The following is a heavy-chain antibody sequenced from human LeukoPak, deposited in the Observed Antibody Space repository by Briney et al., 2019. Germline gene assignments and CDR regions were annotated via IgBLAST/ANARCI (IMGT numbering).Heavy chain of an antibody. CDR1: GGSISSSSYY. Sequence: ASETLSLTCTVPGGSISSSSYYWGWIRQPPGKGLEWIGSIYYSGSTYYNPSLKSRVTISVDTSKNQFSLKLSSVTAADTAVYYCARHLYYYDSSGYPRDYWGQGTLVTVSS. CDR2: IYYSGST. D-gene: IGHD3-22*01. V-gene: IGHV4-39*01. J-gene: IGHJ4*02. CDR3: ARHLYYYDSSGYPRDY.